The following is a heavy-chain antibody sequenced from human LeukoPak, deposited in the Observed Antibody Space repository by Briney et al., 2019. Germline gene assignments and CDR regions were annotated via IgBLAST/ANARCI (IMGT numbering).Heavy chain of an antibody. CDR3: ARGYNWGTFDY. CDR1: GFTFSNYV. J-gene: IGHJ4*02. CDR2: IWYDGSNI. D-gene: IGHD1-1*01. V-gene: IGHV3-33*01. Sequence: GGSPRLSCAASGFTFSNYVMHWVRQPPGKGLEWVAVIWYDGSNIYYADSVKGRFTISRDNSKNTLYLQLNSLRAEDTAVYYCARGYNWGTFDYWGQGALVTVSS.